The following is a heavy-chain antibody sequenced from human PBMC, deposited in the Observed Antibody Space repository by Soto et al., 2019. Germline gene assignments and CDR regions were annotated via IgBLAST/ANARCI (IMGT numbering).Heavy chain of an antibody. CDR3: ASMAVAGMDWFDP. D-gene: IGHD6-19*01. V-gene: IGHV3-11*06. CDR1: GFTFSDYY. Sequence: GGSLRLSCAASGFTFSDYYMSWIRQAPEKGLEWVSYISSSSSYTNYADSVKGRFTISRDNAKNSLYLQMNSLRAEDTAVYYCASMAVAGMDWFDPWGQGTLVTVSS. J-gene: IGHJ5*02. CDR2: ISSSSSYT.